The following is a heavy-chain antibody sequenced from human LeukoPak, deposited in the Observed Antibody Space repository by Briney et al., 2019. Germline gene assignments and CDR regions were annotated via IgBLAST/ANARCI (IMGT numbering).Heavy chain of an antibody. Sequence: PSETLSLTCTVSGGSISSYYWSWVRQPPGKGLEGIGYIYYSGSTNYNPSLKSRVNISVETSKNQFSLKLSSVTAADTAVYYCARGGLWFGEGDFDYWGQGTLVTVSS. J-gene: IGHJ4*02. D-gene: IGHD3-10*01. CDR3: ARGGLWFGEGDFDY. CDR2: IYYSGST. CDR1: GGSISSYY. V-gene: IGHV4-59*01.